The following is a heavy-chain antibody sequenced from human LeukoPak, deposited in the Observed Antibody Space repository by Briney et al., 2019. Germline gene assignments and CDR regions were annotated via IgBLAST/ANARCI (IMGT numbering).Heavy chain of an antibody. CDR3: ARAPLLSYGPWKYFDY. CDR1: GFTVSSNY. CDR2: IYSGGST. J-gene: IGHJ4*02. D-gene: IGHD1-1*01. V-gene: IGHV3-66*01. Sequence: GGSLRLSCAASGFTVSSNYMSWVRQAPGKGLEWVSVIYSGGSTYYADSVKGRFTISRDNSKNTLYLQMNSQRAEDTAVYYCARAPLLSYGPWKYFDYWGQGTLVTVSS.